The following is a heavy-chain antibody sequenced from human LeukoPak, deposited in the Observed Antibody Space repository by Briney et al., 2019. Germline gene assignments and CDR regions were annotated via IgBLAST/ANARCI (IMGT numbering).Heavy chain of an antibody. D-gene: IGHD5-24*01. CDR3: AGLGSSKVVWLQFVDY. CDR1: GGSFSGYY. Sequence: SETLSLTCAVYGGSFSGYYWSWLRQPPGKGLEWMGEINHSGSTNYNPSLKSRVTISVDTSKNQFSLKLSSVTAADTAVYYCAGLGSSKVVWLQFVDYWGQGTLVTVSS. V-gene: IGHV4-34*01. CDR2: INHSGST. J-gene: IGHJ4*02.